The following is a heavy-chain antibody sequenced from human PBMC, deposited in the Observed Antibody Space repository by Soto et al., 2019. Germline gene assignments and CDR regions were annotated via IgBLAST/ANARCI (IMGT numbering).Heavy chain of an antibody. V-gene: IGHV4-59*08. Sequence: SETLSLTCTVSGGSISSYYWSWIRQPPGKGLEWIGYIYYSGSTNYNPSLKSRVTISVDTSKNQFSLKLSSVTAADTAVYYCARGEWEYYYYGMDVWGQGTTVTVSS. D-gene: IGHD1-26*01. CDR1: GGSISSYY. J-gene: IGHJ6*02. CDR2: IYYSGST. CDR3: ARGEWEYYYYGMDV.